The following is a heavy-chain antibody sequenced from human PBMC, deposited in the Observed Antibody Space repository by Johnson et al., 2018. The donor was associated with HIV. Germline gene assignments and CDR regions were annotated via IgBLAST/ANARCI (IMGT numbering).Heavy chain of an antibody. D-gene: IGHD7-27*01. J-gene: IGHJ3*02. CDR1: GFTVSSNY. CDR3: ALNWGAEGAFDI. Sequence: VQLVESGGGLVQPGGSLRLRCAASGFTVSSNYMSWVRQAPGKGLEWVSVIYSGGTTDYSDSVKGRFTISRDNSKNTVYLQMNSLRAEDTAVYYCALNWGAEGAFDIWGQGTMVTVCS. V-gene: IGHV3-66*01. CDR2: IYSGGTT.